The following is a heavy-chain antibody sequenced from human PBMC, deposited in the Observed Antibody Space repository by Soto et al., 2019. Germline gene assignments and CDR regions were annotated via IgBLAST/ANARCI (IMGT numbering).Heavy chain of an antibody. CDR1: GGTFSSYA. CDR2: IIPIFGTA. CDR3: ARVITIFGVVHYYGMDV. D-gene: IGHD3-3*01. J-gene: IGHJ6*02. V-gene: IGHV1-69*13. Sequence: SVKVSCKASGGTFSSYAISWVRQAPGQGLEWMGGIIPIFGTANYAQKFQGRVTITADESTSTAYMELSSLRSEDTAVYYCARVITIFGVVHYYGMDVWGQGTTVTISS.